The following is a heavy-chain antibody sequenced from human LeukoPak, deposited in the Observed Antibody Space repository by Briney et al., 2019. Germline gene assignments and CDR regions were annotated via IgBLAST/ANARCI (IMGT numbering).Heavy chain of an antibody. CDR1: GFTFSSYS. Sequence: GGSLRLSCAASGFTFSSYSMNWVRQAPGKGLEWVSYISSSSSTIYYADSVKGRFTISRDNAKNSLYLQMNSLRAEDTAVYYCARGPHIAVAGNIKQLPSDNWFDPWGQGTLVTVSS. V-gene: IGHV3-48*01. D-gene: IGHD6-19*01. CDR3: ARGPHIAVAGNIKQLPSDNWFDP. CDR2: ISSSSSTI. J-gene: IGHJ5*02.